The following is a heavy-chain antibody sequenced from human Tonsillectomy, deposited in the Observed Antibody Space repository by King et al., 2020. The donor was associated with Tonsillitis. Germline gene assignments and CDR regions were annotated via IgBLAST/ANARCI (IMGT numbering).Heavy chain of an antibody. Sequence: VQLVESGGGLVKPGGSVRLSCAASGFTFRNYHMAWVRQAPGKGLEWFAYIMGGSKTIKYADSMKGRFSISRDNAKNSLSLHINSLSAEDTAVYYCARQHYLLVLVFDYFYFYGWGKGTTVTVSS. D-gene: IGHD1-26*01. CDR1: GFTFRNYH. CDR2: IMGGSKTI. V-gene: IGHV3-11*01. CDR3: ARQHYLLVLVFDYFYFYG. J-gene: IGHJ6*03.